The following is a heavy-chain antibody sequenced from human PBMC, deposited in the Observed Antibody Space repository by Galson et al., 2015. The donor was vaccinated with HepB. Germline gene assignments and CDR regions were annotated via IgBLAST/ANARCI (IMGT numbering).Heavy chain of an antibody. V-gene: IGHV3-21*05. CDR3: ARVRGSCYFDY. CDR1: GFTFSSYS. CDR2: ISSSSSYI. J-gene: IGHJ4*02. Sequence: SLRLSCAASGFTFSSYSMNWVRQAPGKGLEWVSYISSSSSYIYYADSVKGRFTIPRDNAKNSLYLQMNSLRAEDTAVYYCARVRGSCYFDYWGQGTLVTVSS. D-gene: IGHD2-15*01.